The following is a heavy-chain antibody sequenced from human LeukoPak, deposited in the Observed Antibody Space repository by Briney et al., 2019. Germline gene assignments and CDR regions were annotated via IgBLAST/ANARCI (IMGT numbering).Heavy chain of an antibody. J-gene: IGHJ4*02. CDR1: GFTFSGHA. V-gene: IGHV3-23*01. Sequence: GGSLRLSCAASGFTFSGHAMSWVRQAPGKGLEGVSAISERGDATNYADSVRGRFTISRDHSKNTVHLQLNSLRGADTAVYYCVKDLGPAGNRGGYYSPFDYWGQGTLVTVSS. CDR2: ISERGDAT. D-gene: IGHD3-3*01. CDR3: VKDLGPAGNRGGYYSPFDY.